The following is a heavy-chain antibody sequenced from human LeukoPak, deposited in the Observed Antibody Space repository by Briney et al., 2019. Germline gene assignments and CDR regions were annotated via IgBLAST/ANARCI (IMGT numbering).Heavy chain of an antibody. CDR1: GGSISSNY. CDR3: TRDRGKDSDAFDI. D-gene: IGHD3/OR15-3a*01. CDR2: IYHSGST. Sequence: PSETLSLTCTVSGGSISSNYWNWIRQPPGKGLEWIGYIYHSGSTYYNPSLKSRVTISVDRSKNQFSLKLSSVTAADTAVYYCTRDRGKDSDAFDIWGQGTMVTVSS. V-gene: IGHV4-59*12. J-gene: IGHJ3*02.